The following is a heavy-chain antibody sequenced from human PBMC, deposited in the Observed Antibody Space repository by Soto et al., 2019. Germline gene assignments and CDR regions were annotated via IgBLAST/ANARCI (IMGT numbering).Heavy chain of an antibody. CDR2: ISSSGSTI. CDR3: AREGKYCSSTSCYPLYGMDV. J-gene: IGHJ6*02. D-gene: IGHD2-2*01. Sequence: GGSLRLSCAASGFTFSDYYMSWIRQAPGKGLEWVSYISSSGSTIYYADSVKGRFTISRDNAKNSLYLQMNSLRAEDTAVYYCAREGKYCSSTSCYPLYGMDVWGQGTTVTVSS. CDR1: GFTFSDYY. V-gene: IGHV3-11*01.